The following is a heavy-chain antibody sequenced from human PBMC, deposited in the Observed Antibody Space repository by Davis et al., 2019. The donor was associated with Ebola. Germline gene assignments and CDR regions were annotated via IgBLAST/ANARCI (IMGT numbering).Heavy chain of an antibody. CDR2: TLPIFGAA. CDR1: GGTFSNYA. J-gene: IGHJ3*02. D-gene: IGHD2-15*01. CDR3: ARDRICSGGLCPSTDAFDI. V-gene: IGHV1-69*13. Sequence: SVKVSCNASGGTFSNYAISWVRQAPGKGLEWMGGTLPIFGAANYAQNFQGRLTITADESTKTVYMELRSLTSEDTATYYCARDRICSGGLCPSTDAFDIWGQGTMVTVSS.